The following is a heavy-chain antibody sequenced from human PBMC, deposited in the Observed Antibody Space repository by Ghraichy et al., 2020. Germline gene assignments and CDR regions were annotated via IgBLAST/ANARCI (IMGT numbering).Heavy chain of an antibody. CDR2: ISYDGRNK. Sequence: GGSLRLSCAASGFTFRSYGMHWVRQAPGKGLEWVAVISYDGRNKYFADSVKGRFTISRDNSKNTQYLQMNSLRAEDTAVYYCAKEGRYYYDSSGYYYDYFDYWGQGTLVTVSS. CDR1: GFTFRSYG. CDR3: AKEGRYYYDSSGYYYDYFDY. D-gene: IGHD3-22*01. J-gene: IGHJ4*02. V-gene: IGHV3-30*18.